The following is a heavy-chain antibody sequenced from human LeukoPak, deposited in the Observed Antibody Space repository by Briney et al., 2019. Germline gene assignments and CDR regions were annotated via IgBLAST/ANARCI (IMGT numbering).Heavy chain of an antibody. J-gene: IGHJ4*02. CDR3: ARGMAREFDY. D-gene: IGHD3-10*01. CDR2: IYTSGST. CDR1: GGSISSGGYY. V-gene: IGHV4-61*02. Sequence: NPSETLSLTCAVSGGSISSGGYYWSWIRQPAGKGLEWIGRIYTSGSTNYNPSLKSRVTMSVDTSKNQFSLKLSSVTAADTAVYYCARGMAREFDYWGQGTLVTVSS.